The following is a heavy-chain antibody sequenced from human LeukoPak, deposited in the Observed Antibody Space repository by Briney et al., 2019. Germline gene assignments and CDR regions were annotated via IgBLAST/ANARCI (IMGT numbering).Heavy chain of an antibody. CDR3: ARGGEEIYYDSSGYRFCGY. D-gene: IGHD3-22*01. V-gene: IGHV1-2*02. Sequence: GASVKVSCKASGYTFTGYYMHWVRQAPGQGLEWMGWINPNSGGTNYAQKFQGRVTMTRDTSISTAYMELSSLRSEDTAVYYCARGGEEIYYDSSGYRFCGYWGQGTLVTVSS. J-gene: IGHJ4*02. CDR1: GYTFTGYY. CDR2: INPNSGGT.